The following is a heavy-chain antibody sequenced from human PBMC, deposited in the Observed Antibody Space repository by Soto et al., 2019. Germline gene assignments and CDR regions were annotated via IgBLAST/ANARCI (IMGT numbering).Heavy chain of an antibody. CDR1: GGSLSGYY. J-gene: IGHJ4*02. CDR3: AKTVYQPLLGSYFDY. V-gene: IGHV4-34*01. CDR2: INHSGST. Sequence: SETLSLTCAVYGGSLSGYYRSWIRQPPGKGLEWIGEINHSGSTNYNPSLKSRVTISVDMSKNQFSLKLSSVTAADTAVYYCAKTVYQPLLGSYFDYWGQGTLVTVSS. D-gene: IGHD6-13*01.